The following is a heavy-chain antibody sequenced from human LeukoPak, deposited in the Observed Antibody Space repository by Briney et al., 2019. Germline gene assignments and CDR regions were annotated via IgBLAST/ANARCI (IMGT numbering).Heavy chain of an antibody. CDR2: IYYSGST. CDR3: ARHEGHIVVVPAAKAPDYYYYYMDV. CDR1: GGSISSSSYY. Sequence: SETLSLTCTVSGGSISSSSYYWGWIRQPPGKGLEWIGSIYYSGSTYYNPSLKSRVTISVDTSKIQFSLKLSSVTAADTAVYYCARHEGHIVVVPAAKAPDYYYYYMDVWGKGTTVTVSS. V-gene: IGHV4-39*01. J-gene: IGHJ6*03. D-gene: IGHD2-2*01.